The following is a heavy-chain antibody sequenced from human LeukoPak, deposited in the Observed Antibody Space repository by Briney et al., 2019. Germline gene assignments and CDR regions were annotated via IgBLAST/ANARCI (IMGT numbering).Heavy chain of an antibody. V-gene: IGHV3-20*04. J-gene: IGHJ4*02. CDR1: GFTFDDYG. D-gene: IGHD6-19*01. CDR2: INWNGGST. CDR3: ARSEQWLAWNY. Sequence: GGSLRLSCAASGFTFDDYGMSWVRQAPGKGLEWVSGINWNGGSTGYADSVKGRFTISRDNAKNTLYLEMNSLRADDTAIYYCARSEQWLAWNYWGQGTLVTVSS.